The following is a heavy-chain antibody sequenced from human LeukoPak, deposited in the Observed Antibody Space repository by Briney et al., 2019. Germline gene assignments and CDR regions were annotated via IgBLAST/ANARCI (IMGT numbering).Heavy chain of an antibody. J-gene: IGHJ4*02. D-gene: IGHD1-7*01. CDR1: GYTFTGYS. CDR2: INPNSGGT. CDR3: ARSPITGTTFRY. Sequence: ASVKVSCKASGYTFTGYSMHWVRQAPGQGLEWMGWINPNSGGTNYAQKFQGRVTMTRDTSISTAYMELSRLRSDDTAVYYCARSPITGTTFRYWGQGTLVTVSS. V-gene: IGHV1-2*02.